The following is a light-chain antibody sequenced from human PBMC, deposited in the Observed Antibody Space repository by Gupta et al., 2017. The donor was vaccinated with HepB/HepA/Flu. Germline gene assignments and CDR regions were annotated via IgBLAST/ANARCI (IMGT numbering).Light chain of an antibody. Sequence: QSVLTQPPSASGTPGQRVTISCSGSNSNIGSNYVYCYQQFPGTAPTLLISRHNQLPSGVPDRFSGSKSGTSASLAIRGLRSDDESDYHCATWDASLSGPVFGGWTTLTVL. CDR1: NSNIGSNY. CDR2: RHN. CDR3: ATWDASLSGPV. J-gene: IGLJ3*02. V-gene: IGLV1-47*01.